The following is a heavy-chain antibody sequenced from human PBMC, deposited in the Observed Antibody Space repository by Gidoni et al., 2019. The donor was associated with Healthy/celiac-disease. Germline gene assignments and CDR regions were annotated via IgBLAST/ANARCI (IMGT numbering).Heavy chain of an antibody. J-gene: IGHJ4*02. CDR2: ISGSGGST. CDR1: GFTFSSYA. Sequence: EVPLLESGGGLVQPGGSLSLSCAASGFTFSSYAMSWGRQAPGKGLEWVSAISGSGGSTYYADSVKGRFTISRDNSKNTLYLQMNSLRAEDTAVYYCAKVAHRVAVAGGGDYWGQGTLVTVSS. D-gene: IGHD6-19*01. CDR3: AKVAHRVAVAGGGDY. V-gene: IGHV3-23*01.